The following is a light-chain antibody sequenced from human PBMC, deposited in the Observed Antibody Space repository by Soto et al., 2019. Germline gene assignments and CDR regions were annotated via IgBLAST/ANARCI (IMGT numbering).Light chain of an antibody. J-gene: IGKJ3*01. CDR2: AAS. CDR1: RDITNY. V-gene: IGKV1-27*01. Sequence: IQMTQSPSSLSASVGDSVTITCRASRDITNYLAWYQQKPGKVPKLLIFAASTLQSGVPSRFSGSGSGTDFTLTISSLQPEDVATYYCQKYNSAPLTFGPGTKVDIK. CDR3: QKYNSAPLT.